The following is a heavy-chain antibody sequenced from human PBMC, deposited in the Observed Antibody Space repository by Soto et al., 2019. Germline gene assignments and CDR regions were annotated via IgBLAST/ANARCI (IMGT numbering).Heavy chain of an antibody. CDR3: ARTFDYYGMDV. V-gene: IGHV4-38-2*01. J-gene: IGHJ6*02. CDR1: GYSIASGYY. CDR2: IYHAGSV. Sequence: PSETLSLTCAVSGYSIASGYYWAWIRQSPGKGLEWIGSIYHAGSVYYNPALNSLGAVSLDTSKNHFSLKLTSVTAADTAVYYCARTFDYYGMDVWAQGTTVTVS.